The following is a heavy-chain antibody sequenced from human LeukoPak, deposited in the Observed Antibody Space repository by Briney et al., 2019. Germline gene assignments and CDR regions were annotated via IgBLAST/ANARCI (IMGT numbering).Heavy chain of an antibody. CDR3: ARIDYSNAFDI. CDR2: MNPNSGNS. Sequence: GASVKVSCKASAYTFTNYDINWVRQATGQGLEWMGWMNPNSGNSGCAQKFQGRVTITWNTSISTAYMELSSLRSEDTAVYYCARIDYSNAFDIWGQGTMVTVSS. D-gene: IGHD4-11*01. J-gene: IGHJ3*02. CDR1: AYTFTNYD. V-gene: IGHV1-8*03.